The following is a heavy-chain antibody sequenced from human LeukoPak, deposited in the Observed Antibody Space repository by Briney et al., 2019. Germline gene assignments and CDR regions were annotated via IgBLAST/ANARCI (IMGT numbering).Heavy chain of an antibody. CDR2: IYYSGST. Sequence: SETLSLTCTVSGGSVSSGSYYWSWIRQPPGKGLEWIGYIYYSGSTNYNPSLKSRVTISVDTSKNQFSLKLSSVTAADTAVYYCARDGCGGDCNRWGQGTLVTVCS. CDR3: ARDGCGGDCNR. D-gene: IGHD2-21*02. CDR1: GGSVSSGSYY. V-gene: IGHV4-61*01. J-gene: IGHJ5*02.